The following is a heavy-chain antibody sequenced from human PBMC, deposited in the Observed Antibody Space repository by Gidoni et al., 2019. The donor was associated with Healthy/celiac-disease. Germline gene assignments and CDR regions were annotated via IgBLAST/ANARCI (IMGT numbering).Heavy chain of an antibody. CDR1: GFTFSSYS. J-gene: IGHJ4*02. D-gene: IGHD4-17*01. CDR2: ISSNSSYI. Sequence: EVQLVASGGGLVTPGGSLRLSCAPSGFTFSSYSMNWVRQAPGKGLEWVSSISSNSSYIYYADSVKGRFTISRNNAKNSLYLQMNSLRAEDTAVYYCARDYGDYEALDYWGQGTLVTVSS. CDR3: ARDYGDYEALDY. V-gene: IGHV3-21*01.